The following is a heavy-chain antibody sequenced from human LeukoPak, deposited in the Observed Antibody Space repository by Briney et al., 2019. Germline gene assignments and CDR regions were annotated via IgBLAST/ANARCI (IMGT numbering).Heavy chain of an antibody. CDR1: GGSISSYY. D-gene: IGHD6-6*01. V-gene: IGHV4-59*01. CDR2: IYYSGST. Sequence: NPSETLSLTCTVSGGSISSYYWSWIRQPPGKGLEWIGYIYYSGSTNYNPSLKSRVTISVDTSKNQFSLKLSSVTAADTAVYYCARGHSSSSIDFDYWGQGTLVTVSS. J-gene: IGHJ4*02. CDR3: ARGHSSSSIDFDY.